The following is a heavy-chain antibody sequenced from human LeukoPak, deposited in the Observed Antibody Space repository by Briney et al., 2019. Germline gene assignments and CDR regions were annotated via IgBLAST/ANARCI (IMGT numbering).Heavy chain of an antibody. CDR1: GYTFTSYD. D-gene: IGHD2-15*01. CDR3: ARSDIVVVVAATLHYNWFDP. V-gene: IGHV1-69*13. J-gene: IGHJ5*02. CDR2: IIPIFGTA. Sequence: SVKVSCKASGYTFTSYDINWVRQATGQGLEWMGGIIPIFGTANYAQKFQGRVTITADESTSTAYMELSSLRSEETAVYYCARSDIVVVVAATLHYNWFDPWGQGTLVTVSS.